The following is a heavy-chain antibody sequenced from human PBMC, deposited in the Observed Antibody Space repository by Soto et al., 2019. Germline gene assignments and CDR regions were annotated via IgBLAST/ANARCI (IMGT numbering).Heavy chain of an antibody. Sequence: QVQLQESGPGLVKPSQTLSLTCTVSGGSISSGGYYWSWIRQHPGKGMEWIGYIYYSGSTYYNPCLKGRVTISVDTSKNQFSLKLSSVTAADTAVYYCARGHTTSGVDYWGQGTLVTVSS. D-gene: IGHD1-26*01. CDR3: ARGHTTSGVDY. CDR2: IYYSGST. CDR1: GGSISSGGYY. V-gene: IGHV4-31*03. J-gene: IGHJ4*02.